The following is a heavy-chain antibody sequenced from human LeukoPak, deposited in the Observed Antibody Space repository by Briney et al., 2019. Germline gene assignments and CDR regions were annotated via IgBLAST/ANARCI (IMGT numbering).Heavy chain of an antibody. CDR2: ISWNSGSI. D-gene: IGHD3-22*01. Sequence: PGGSLRLSCAASGFTFDDYAMHWVRQAPGKGLEWVSGISWNSGSIGYADSVKGRFTISRDNAKNSLYLQMNSLRAEDMALYYCARMRGYCDSSAGDAFDIWGQGTMVTVSS. V-gene: IGHV3-9*03. J-gene: IGHJ3*02. CDR1: GFTFDDYA. CDR3: ARMRGYCDSSAGDAFDI.